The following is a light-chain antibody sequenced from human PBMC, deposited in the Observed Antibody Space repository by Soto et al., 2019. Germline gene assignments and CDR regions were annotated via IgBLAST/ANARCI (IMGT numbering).Light chain of an antibody. V-gene: IGKV3-11*01. J-gene: IGKJ4*01. CDR3: QQRASWPPFT. Sequence: EIVLTQSPATLSMSPGESATLSCRASQSIGTSLACYQHRPGQPPRLLIYDAFNRATGIPARFSGGGSGTDFTLTISSLEPEDFAVYYCQQRASWPPFTFGGGTKVDIK. CDR1: QSIGTS. CDR2: DAF.